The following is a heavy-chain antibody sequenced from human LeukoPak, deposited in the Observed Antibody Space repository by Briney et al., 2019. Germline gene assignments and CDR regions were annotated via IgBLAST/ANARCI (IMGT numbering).Heavy chain of an antibody. CDR1: GYTFTSYG. D-gene: IGHD6-19*01. CDR2: ISAYNGNT. Sequence: ASVKVSCKASGYTFTSYGISWVRQAPGQGLEWMGWISAYNGNTSYAQKLQGRVTMTTDTSTSTAYMELRSLRSDDTAVYYCARDSHSSGWYWFDPWGQGTLVTVSS. CDR3: ARDSHSSGWYWFDP. J-gene: IGHJ5*02. V-gene: IGHV1-18*01.